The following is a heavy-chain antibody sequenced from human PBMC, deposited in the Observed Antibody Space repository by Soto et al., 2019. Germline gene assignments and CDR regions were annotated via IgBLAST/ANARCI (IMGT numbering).Heavy chain of an antibody. V-gene: IGHV1-3*01. J-gene: IGHJ5*02. CDR3: ARDMKGYGSGSYYYNWFDP. Sequence: ASVKVSCKASGYTFTSYAMHWVRQAPGQRLEWMGWISAGNGNTKYSQKFQGRVTITRDTSASTAYMELSSLRSEDTAVYYCARDMKGYGSGSYYYNWFDPWGQGTLVTVSS. CDR2: ISAGNGNT. D-gene: IGHD3-10*01. CDR1: GYTFTSYA.